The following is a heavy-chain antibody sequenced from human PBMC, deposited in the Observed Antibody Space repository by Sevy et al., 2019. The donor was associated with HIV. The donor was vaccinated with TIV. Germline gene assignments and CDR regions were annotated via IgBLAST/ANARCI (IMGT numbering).Heavy chain of an antibody. CDR1: GFTFTDYS. CDR2: ISSSGNYI. CDR3: ARSWELLEFFHF. D-gene: IGHD1-26*01. Sequence: GGSLRLSCAASGFTFTDYSMTWVRQAPGKGLEWVSSISSSGNYIYYADSVKGRFSISRDNAKNSLFLQMNSLRAEDTAVYYCARSWELLEFFHFWGQGTLVTVSS. V-gene: IGHV3-21*06. J-gene: IGHJ4*02.